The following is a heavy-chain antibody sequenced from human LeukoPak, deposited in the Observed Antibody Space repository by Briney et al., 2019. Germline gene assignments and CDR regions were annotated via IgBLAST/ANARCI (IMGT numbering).Heavy chain of an antibody. D-gene: IGHD6-13*01. Sequence: SQTLSLTCTVSGGSIISDGQYWSWIRQHPGKGLEWIGYIYYSGSTYYNPSLKSRVTISVDTSKNQFSLKLSSVTAADTAVYYCARCPRLSSSYNWFDPWGQGTLVTVSS. CDR1: GGSIISDGQY. V-gene: IGHV4-31*03. J-gene: IGHJ5*02. CDR3: ARCPRLSSSYNWFDP. CDR2: IYYSGST.